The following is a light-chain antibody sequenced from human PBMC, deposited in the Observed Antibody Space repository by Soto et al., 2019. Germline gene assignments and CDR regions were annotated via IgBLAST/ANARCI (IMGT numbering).Light chain of an antibody. CDR1: SSVVGDFDY. CDR2: EVN. CDR3: NSYTTGTVF. V-gene: IGLV2-14*01. J-gene: IGLJ2*01. Sequence: QSALTQPASVSGSPGQSITISCTATSSVVGDFDYVSWYQHHPGKAPKLMIYEVNSRPSGVSSRFSGSRSGNTASLTISGLQAEDEADYYCNSYTTGTVFFGGGTKVTVL.